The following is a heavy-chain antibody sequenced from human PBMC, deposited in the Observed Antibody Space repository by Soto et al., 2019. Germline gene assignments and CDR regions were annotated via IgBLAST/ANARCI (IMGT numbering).Heavy chain of an antibody. J-gene: IGHJ6*03. CDR1: GGTFSSYA. CDR2: IIPIFGTA. CDR3: ARVAAAGGFYYYYYYMDV. D-gene: IGHD6-13*01. V-gene: IGHV1-69*13. Sequence: ASVKVSCKASGGTFSSYAISWVRQAPGQGLEWMGGIIPIFGTANYAQKFQGRVTITADESTSTAYMELSSLRSEDTAVYYCARVAAAGGFYYYYYYMDVWGKGTTVTVSS.